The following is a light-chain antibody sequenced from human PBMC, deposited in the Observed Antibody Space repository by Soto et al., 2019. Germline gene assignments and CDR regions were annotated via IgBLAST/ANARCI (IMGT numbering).Light chain of an antibody. Sequence: QSVLTQPPSVSGAPGQTVTISCTGSSSNIGAGYDVHWYQQVAGTVPKVLIYADTNRPSGVPVRFSASKSGASASLTIAGLQAEDEADYYCQSFDSSRRGVLFGGGTKLTVL. CDR2: ADT. CDR1: SSNIGAGYD. CDR3: QSFDSSRRGVL. J-gene: IGLJ2*01. V-gene: IGLV1-40*01.